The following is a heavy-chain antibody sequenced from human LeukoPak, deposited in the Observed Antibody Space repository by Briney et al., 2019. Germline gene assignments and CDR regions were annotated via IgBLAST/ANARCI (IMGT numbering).Heavy chain of an antibody. CDR3: ARAPMVRGVIVNCFDP. CDR2: VNPNSGNT. V-gene: IGHV1-8*01. Sequence: ASVKVSCKASGYTFTSYDINWVRQATGQGLEWMGWVNPNSGNTGYAQKFQGRVTMTRNTSISTAYMELSSLRSEDTAVYYCARAPMVRGVIVNCFDPWGQGTLVTVSS. D-gene: IGHD3-10*01. CDR1: GYTFTSYD. J-gene: IGHJ5*02.